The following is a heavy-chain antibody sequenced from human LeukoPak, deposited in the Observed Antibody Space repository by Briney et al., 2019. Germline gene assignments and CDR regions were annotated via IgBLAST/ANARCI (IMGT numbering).Heavy chain of an antibody. V-gene: IGHV3-43*01. CDR1: GFNFDDYT. Sequence: GGSLRLSCAASGFNFDDYTMHWVRQAPGKGLEWVSLISWDGGTTYYADSVKGRFTISRDNSKNSLYLQMNSLRTEDTALYYCAKALFRGYSYEPNSKGAMDVWGKGTTVTISS. CDR3: AKALFRGYSYEPNSKGAMDV. CDR2: ISWDGGTT. J-gene: IGHJ6*04. D-gene: IGHD5-18*01.